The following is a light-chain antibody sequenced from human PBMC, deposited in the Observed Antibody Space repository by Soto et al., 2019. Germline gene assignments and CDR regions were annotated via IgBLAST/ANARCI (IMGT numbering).Light chain of an antibody. CDR2: DVS. V-gene: IGLV2-14*01. CDR1: SGDVGGYNY. CDR3: SSYTSSSTPVV. J-gene: IGLJ2*01. Sequence: QSALTQPASVSGSPGQSITISCTGTSGDVGGYNYVSWYQQHPGKAPKLMFYDVSNRPSGVSNRFSGSKSGNTASLTISGLQAEDEADYYCSSYTSSSTPVVFGGGTKLTVL.